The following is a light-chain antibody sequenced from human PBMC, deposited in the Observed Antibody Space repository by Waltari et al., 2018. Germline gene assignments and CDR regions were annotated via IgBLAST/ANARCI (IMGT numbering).Light chain of an antibody. Sequence: IVMTQTPATLSVSPGERATLSCRASQSVSSNLAWYQQKPGQAPRLLIYDASTRDTGIPDRFSGSGSGTEFTLTISSLQSEDFAFYYCQQYNNWPPLTFGGGTKVEIK. V-gene: IGKV3-15*01. CDR2: DAS. CDR1: QSVSSN. CDR3: QQYNNWPPLT. J-gene: IGKJ4*01.